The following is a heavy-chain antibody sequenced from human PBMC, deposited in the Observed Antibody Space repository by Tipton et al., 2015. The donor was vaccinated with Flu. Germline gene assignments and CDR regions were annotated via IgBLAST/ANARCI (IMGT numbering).Heavy chain of an antibody. CDR1: GYSIRSAYY. CDR3: ARHTGDSVRGVIDY. D-gene: IGHD3-10*02. CDR2: IYHSGTT. V-gene: IGHV4-38-2*01. Sequence: LRLSCSVPGYSIRSAYYWGWVRRPPGKGLEWIGTIYHSGTTYYNPSLKSRLTISVDTSKNQFSLRLSSVTAADTAVYYCARHTGDSVRGVIDYWGQGTLVTFPS. J-gene: IGHJ4*02.